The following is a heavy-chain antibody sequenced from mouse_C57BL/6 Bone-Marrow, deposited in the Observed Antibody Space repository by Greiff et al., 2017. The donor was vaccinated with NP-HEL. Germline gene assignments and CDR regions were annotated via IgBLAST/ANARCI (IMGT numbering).Heavy chain of an antibody. CDR3: ARAELWPRRGGHYYAMDY. Sequence: QVQLQQPGAELVRPGSSVKLSCKASGYTFTSYWMDWVKQRPGQGLEWIGNIYPSDSETHYNQKFKDKATLTVDKSSSTAYMQLSSLTSEDSAVYCCARAELWPRRGGHYYAMDYWGQGTSVTVSS. CDR1: GYTFTSYW. J-gene: IGHJ4*01. D-gene: IGHD2-2*01. CDR2: IYPSDSET. V-gene: IGHV1-61*01.